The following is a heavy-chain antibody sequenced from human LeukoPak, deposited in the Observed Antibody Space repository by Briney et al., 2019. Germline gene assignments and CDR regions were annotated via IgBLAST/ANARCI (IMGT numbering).Heavy chain of an antibody. V-gene: IGHV1-2*02. D-gene: IGHD6-13*01. CDR3: ARALRYSSSWYDGEYYFDY. CDR1: GYTFTGYY. Sequence: ASVKVSCKASGYTFTGYYMHWVRQAPGQGLEWMGWINPNSGGTNYAQKFQGGVTMTRDTSISTAYMELSRLRSDDTAVYYCARALRYSSSWYDGEYYFDYWGQGTLVTVSS. J-gene: IGHJ4*02. CDR2: INPNSGGT.